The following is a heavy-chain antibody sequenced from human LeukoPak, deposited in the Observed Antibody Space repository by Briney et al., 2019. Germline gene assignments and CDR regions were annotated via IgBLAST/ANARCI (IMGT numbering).Heavy chain of an antibody. CDR1: GGSISSGSYY. CDR3: ACMVRGVPYFDY. Sequence: SETLSLTCTVSGGSISSGSYYWSWIRQPAGKGLEWIGRIYTSGSTNYNPSLKSRVTISVDTSKNQFSLKLSSVTAADTAVYYCACMVRGVPYFDYWGQGTLVTVSS. V-gene: IGHV4-61*02. J-gene: IGHJ4*02. CDR2: IYTSGST. D-gene: IGHD3-10*01.